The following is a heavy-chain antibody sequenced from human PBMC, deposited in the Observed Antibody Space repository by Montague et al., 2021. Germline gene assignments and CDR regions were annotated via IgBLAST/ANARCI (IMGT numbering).Heavy chain of an antibody. CDR2: TFNTGSY. D-gene: IGHD2-15*01. V-gene: IGHV4-39*01. CDR3: ARSLYFIGGSCYSGFDP. CDR1: GGSISSNSYW. Sequence: SETLSLTCTVSGGSISSNSYWWTWIRQPPGKGLEYVGTTFNTGSYYYSPSLKSRVTISVDTSKNQFSLRLIAVTAADTAVYYCARSLYFIGGSCYSGFDPWGQGTLVTVSS. J-gene: IGHJ5*02.